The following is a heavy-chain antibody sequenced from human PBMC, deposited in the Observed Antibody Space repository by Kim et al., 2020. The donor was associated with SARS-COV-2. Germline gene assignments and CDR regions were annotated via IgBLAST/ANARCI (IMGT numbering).Heavy chain of an antibody. CDR1: GFTFSGSA. CDR3: TRVPPLVASHWDAFDI. Sequence: GGSLRLSCAASGFTFSGSAMHWVRQAPGRGLEWVGRIRSKANNYATAYAASVKGRFTISREDSKNTAYLQMNSLKTEDTAVYYCTRVPPLVASHWDAFDIWGQGTMVTVSS. V-gene: IGHV3-73*01. CDR2: IRSKANNYAT. J-gene: IGHJ3*02.